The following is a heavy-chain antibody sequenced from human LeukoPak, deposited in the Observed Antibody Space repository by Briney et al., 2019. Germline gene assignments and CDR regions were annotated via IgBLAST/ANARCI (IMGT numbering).Heavy chain of an antibody. CDR1: GFTFTSYS. V-gene: IGHV3-21*01. Sequence: GGSLRLSCAASGFTFTSYSMNWVRDAPGKGREWVSCVSSSSSYIYYADSVKGRFTISRDNAKNSLYLQMNSLRAEDTAVYYCARGYVAAAGRYYFDYWAQGTLVTVSS. CDR2: VSSSSSYI. D-gene: IGHD6-13*01. CDR3: ARGYVAAAGRYYFDY. J-gene: IGHJ4*02.